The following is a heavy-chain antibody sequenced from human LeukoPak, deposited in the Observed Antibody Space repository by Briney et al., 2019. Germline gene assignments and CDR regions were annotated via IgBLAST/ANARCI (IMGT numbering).Heavy chain of an antibody. V-gene: IGHV3-21*01. D-gene: IGHD3-10*01. CDR3: AKDQVYGSGSLEYYYYYYMDV. CDR2: ISSSSSYI. CDR1: GFTFSSYS. J-gene: IGHJ6*03. Sequence: PGGSLRLSCAASGFTFSSYSMNWVRQAPGKGLEWVAAISSSSSYIYYADSVKGRFTISRDNSKHTLYLQMNSLRAEDTAVYYCAKDQVYGSGSLEYYYYYYMDVWGKGTTVTISS.